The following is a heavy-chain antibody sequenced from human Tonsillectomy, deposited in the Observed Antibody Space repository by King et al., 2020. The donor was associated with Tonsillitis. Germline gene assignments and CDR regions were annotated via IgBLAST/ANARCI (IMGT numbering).Heavy chain of an antibody. Sequence: VQLVESGGGVVQPGRSLRLSCAASGFTFSSYAMHWVRQAPGKGLEWVAVISNVGSNKYYADSVKGRFTISRDNSKNTLYLQMNSLRAEDTAVYYCARDSNWNDKDAFDIWGQGTMVTVSS. V-gene: IGHV3-30-3*01. J-gene: IGHJ3*02. D-gene: IGHD1-1*01. CDR2: ISNVGSNK. CDR1: GFTFSSYA. CDR3: ARDSNWNDKDAFDI.